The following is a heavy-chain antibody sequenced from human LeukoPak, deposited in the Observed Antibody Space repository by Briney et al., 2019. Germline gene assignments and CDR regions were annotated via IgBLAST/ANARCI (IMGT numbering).Heavy chain of an antibody. CDR3: ARMYTSSHFDF. CDR1: GFIVSTNY. V-gene: IGHV3-66*01. J-gene: IGHJ4*02. CDR2: IHSDGTT. D-gene: IGHD6-13*01. Sequence: GGSLRLSCAASGFIVSTNYMTWVRQAPGKGLEWVSVIHSDGTTYYADSAKGRFTISRDISKNTLYLQMNSLRAEDTAVYYCARMYTSSHFDFWGQGTLVTVSS.